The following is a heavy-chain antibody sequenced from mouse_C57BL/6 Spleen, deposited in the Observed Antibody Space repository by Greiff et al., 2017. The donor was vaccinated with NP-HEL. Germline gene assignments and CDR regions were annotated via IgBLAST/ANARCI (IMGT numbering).Heavy chain of an antibody. CDR2: ISYDGSN. V-gene: IGHV3-6*01. Sequence: EVQLQESGPGLVKPSQSLSLTCSVTGYSITSGYYWNWIRQFPGNKLEWMGYISYDGSNNYNPSLKNRISITRDTSKNQFFLKLNSVTTEDTATYYCARENDYYAMDYWGQGTSVTVSS. CDR3: ARENDYYAMDY. J-gene: IGHJ4*01. CDR1: GYSITSGYY. D-gene: IGHD2-12*01.